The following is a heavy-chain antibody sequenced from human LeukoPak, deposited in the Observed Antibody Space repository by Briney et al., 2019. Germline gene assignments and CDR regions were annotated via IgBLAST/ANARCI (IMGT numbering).Heavy chain of an antibody. CDR2: IRSKAYGGTT. D-gene: IGHD2-2*02. CDR3: TSCSSISCYTFDFDY. CDR1: GFTFGDYA. V-gene: IGHV3-49*04. Sequence: GGSLRLSCTASGFTFGDYAMSWVRQAPGKGLEWVGFIRSKAYGGTTEYAASVKGRSTISRDDSKSIAYLQMNSLKTEDTAVYYCTSCSSISCYTFDFDYWGQGTLVTVPS. J-gene: IGHJ4*02.